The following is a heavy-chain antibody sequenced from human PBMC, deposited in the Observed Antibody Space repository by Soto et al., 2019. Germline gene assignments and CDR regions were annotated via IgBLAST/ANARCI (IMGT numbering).Heavy chain of an antibody. J-gene: IGHJ4*02. CDR3: ARVRIIATFDY. D-gene: IGHD6-13*01. CDR2: INVGNGNT. CDR1: GYTFTSYA. V-gene: IGHV1-3*01. Sequence: QVQLVQSGAEVKKPGASVKVSCKASGYTFTSYAMHWVRQAPGQRLEWMGWINVGNGNTKYSQRFQGRVTITRDTSASIAYMELSSLRSADTAVYYCARVRIIATFDYWGQGTLFSVSS.